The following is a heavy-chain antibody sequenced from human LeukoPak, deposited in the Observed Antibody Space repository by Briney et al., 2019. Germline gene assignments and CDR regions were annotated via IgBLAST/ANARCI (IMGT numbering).Heavy chain of an antibody. J-gene: IGHJ4*02. CDR1: GYTFTGYY. V-gene: IGHV1-2*02. CDR3: ARGRTVTTVSLGDY. D-gene: IGHD4-17*01. Sequence: ASVKVSCKASGYTFTGYYMHWVRQAPGQGLEWMGWINPNSGGTNYAQKFQGRVTMTRDTSISTAYMELSRLRSDDTAVYYCARGRTVTTVSLGDYWGQGALVTVSS. CDR2: INPNSGGT.